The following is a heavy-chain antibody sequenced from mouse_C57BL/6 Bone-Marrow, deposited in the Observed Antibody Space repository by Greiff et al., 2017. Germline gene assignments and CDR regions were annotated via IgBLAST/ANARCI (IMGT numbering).Heavy chain of an antibody. J-gene: IGHJ4*01. CDR2: IYPGDGDT. CDR1: GYAFSSSW. CDR3: ANYGNYPYAMDY. V-gene: IGHV1-82*01. D-gene: IGHD2-1*01. Sequence: QVQLQQSGPELVKPGASVKIYCKASGYAFSSSWMNWVKQRPGKGLEWIGRIYPGDGDTNYNGKFKGKATLTADKSSSTAYMQLSSLTSEDSAVYFCANYGNYPYAMDYWGQGTSVTVSS.